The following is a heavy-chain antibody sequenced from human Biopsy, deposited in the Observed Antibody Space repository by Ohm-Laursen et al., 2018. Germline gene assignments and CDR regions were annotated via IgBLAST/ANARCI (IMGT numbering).Heavy chain of an antibody. Sequence: PSVKVSCKASGYTFTDYYIHWVRHSPGQGLEWMVWHNPNSGATNSAQKFRDRVTLTRDTSISAVYIDLRRLKSDDAGIYYCARDRMTDVFGGPTRTDVFDSWGQGTRVTVSS. CDR3: ARDRMTDVFGGPTRTDVFDS. V-gene: IGHV1-2*02. CDR2: HNPNSGAT. J-gene: IGHJ4*02. CDR1: GYTFTDYY. D-gene: IGHD3-10*01.